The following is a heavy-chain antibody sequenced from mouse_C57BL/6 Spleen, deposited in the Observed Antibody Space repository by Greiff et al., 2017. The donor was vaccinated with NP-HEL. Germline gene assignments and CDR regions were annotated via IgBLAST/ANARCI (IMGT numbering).Heavy chain of an antibody. V-gene: IGHV5-17*01. J-gene: IGHJ2*01. Sequence: EVKLMESGGGLVKPGGSLKLSCAASGFTFSDYGMHWVRQAPEKGLEWVAYISSGSSTIYYADTVKGRFTISRDNAKNTLFLQMTSLRSEDTAMYYCARVITTRAYYFDYWGQGTTLTVSS. CDR1: GFTFSDYG. CDR2: ISSGSSTI. CDR3: ARVITTRAYYFDY. D-gene: IGHD2-4*01.